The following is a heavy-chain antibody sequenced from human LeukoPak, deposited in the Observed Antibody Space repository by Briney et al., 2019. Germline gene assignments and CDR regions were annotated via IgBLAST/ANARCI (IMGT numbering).Heavy chain of an antibody. J-gene: IGHJ4*02. D-gene: IGHD5-12*01. Sequence: PSETLSLTCTVSGDPISSYGDYSPYKWPWIRQPPGKGLEWIGYVYYSGSTNYNPSLKSRVTISVDTSKNQLSLKLTSVTAADTAIYYCAREYSGFDYWGQGTLVTVSS. CDR3: AREYSGFDY. V-gene: IGHV4-61*08. CDR1: GDPISSYGDY. CDR2: VYYSGST.